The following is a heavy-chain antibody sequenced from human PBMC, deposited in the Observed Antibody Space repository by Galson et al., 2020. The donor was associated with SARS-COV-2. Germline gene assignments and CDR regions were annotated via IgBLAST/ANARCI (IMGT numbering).Heavy chain of an antibody. CDR1: GFTVSSFE. CDR3: ARDRNSHGGAELDY. D-gene: IGHD2-21*01. J-gene: IGHJ4*02. Sequence: GGSLRLSCAASGFTVSSFEMNWVRQAPGKGPEWISYISGSGKTIYYADSVKGRFTISRDSGRNSLFLQMDSLRAEDTAVYYCARDRNSHGGAELDYWGQGTLVIVSS. V-gene: IGHV3-48*03. CDR2: ISGSGKTI.